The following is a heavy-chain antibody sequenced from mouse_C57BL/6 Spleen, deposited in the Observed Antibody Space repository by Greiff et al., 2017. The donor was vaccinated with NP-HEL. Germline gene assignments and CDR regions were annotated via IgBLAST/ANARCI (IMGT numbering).Heavy chain of an antibody. CDR2: ISSGSSTI. Sequence: EVQRVESGGGLVKPGGSLKLSCAASGFTFSNYGMHWVRQAPEKGLEWVAYISSGSSTIYYADTVKGRFTISRDNAKNTLCLQMTSLRSEDTAMYYCARTGTGAMDYWGQGTSVTVSS. CDR1: GFTFSNYG. D-gene: IGHD4-1*01. J-gene: IGHJ4*01. CDR3: ARTGTGAMDY. V-gene: IGHV5-17*01.